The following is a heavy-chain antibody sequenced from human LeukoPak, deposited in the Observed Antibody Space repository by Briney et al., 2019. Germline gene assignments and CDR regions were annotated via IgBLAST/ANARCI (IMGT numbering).Heavy chain of an antibody. D-gene: IGHD6-19*01. CDR1: GFTFSSYG. CDR3: AEVSSPIQ. V-gene: IGHV3-30*18. J-gene: IGHJ4*02. Sequence: PGRSLRLSCAASGFTFSSYGMHWVRQTPGKGLEWVAVISYDGSNKYYADSVKGRFTISRDNSKNTLYLQMNSLRAEDTAVYYCAEVSSPIQWGQGTLVTVSS. CDR2: ISYDGSNK.